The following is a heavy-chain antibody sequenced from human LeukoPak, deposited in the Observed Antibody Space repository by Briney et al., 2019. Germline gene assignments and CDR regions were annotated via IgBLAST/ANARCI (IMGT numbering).Heavy chain of an antibody. CDR2: ISYDGSNE. CDR3: AIPPVMWGYYYYMDV. Sequence: GGSLRLSCAASGFTFSSYGMHWARQAPGKGLEWVALISYDGSNEYYSDSVKGRFTISRDNSKNTLYLQMNSLRAEDTAVYYCAIPPVMWGYYYYMDVWGKGTTVTVSS. CDR1: GFTFSSYG. D-gene: IGHD3-16*01. J-gene: IGHJ6*03. V-gene: IGHV3-30*03.